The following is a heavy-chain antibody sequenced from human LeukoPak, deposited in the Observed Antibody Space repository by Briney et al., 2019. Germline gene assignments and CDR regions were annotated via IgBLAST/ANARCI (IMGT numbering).Heavy chain of an antibody. CDR1: GATFSYYA. D-gene: IGHD2-8*01. Sequence: GSSVKVSCKASGATFSYYAISWVRQAPGQGLEWVGGIIPIFGTTNYAQKFQGRVTITADESTSTGYMELGSLRSEDTAVYFCAREYCTNGVCSTGPEYWGQGTLVTVSS. J-gene: IGHJ4*02. CDR3: AREYCTNGVCSTGPEY. V-gene: IGHV1-69*01. CDR2: IIPIFGTT.